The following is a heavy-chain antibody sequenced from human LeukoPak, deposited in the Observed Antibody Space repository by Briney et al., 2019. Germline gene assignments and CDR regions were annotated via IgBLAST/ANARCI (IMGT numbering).Heavy chain of an antibody. CDR2: IFTSGST. V-gene: IGHV4-61*09. CDR3: ARDHDSSAAFDL. J-gene: IGHJ3*01. CDR1: GGSISSGNYF. Sequence: MAPQTLSLTCTVSGGSISSGNYFWSWIRQPAGKGLEWIGHIFTSGSTNYNPSLKSRVTMSVDTSKNQFSLKLNSVPAADTAVYYCARDHDSSAAFDLWGQGTMVTVSS. D-gene: IGHD3-22*01.